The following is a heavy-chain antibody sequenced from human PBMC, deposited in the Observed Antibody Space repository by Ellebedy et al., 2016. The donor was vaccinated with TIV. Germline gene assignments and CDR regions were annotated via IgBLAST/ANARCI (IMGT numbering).Heavy chain of an antibody. D-gene: IGHD2-15*01. CDR1: GFTFMNAW. Sequence: GGSLRLXXATSGFTFMNAWMSWVRQAPVKGLEWVGRIRSKTDGGATDYAAPLKGRVTISRDDSRDTLHLQMNSLRTEDTAMYYCTTDNTPAGHDQWGQGTLVTVSS. CDR2: IRSKTDGGAT. CDR3: TTDNTPAGHDQ. V-gene: IGHV3-15*01. J-gene: IGHJ4*02.